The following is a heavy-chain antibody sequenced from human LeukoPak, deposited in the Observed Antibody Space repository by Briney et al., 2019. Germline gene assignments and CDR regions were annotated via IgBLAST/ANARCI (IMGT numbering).Heavy chain of an antibody. Sequence: GGSLRLSCAASGFIFSPYWVTWVRQAPGMGLEWVANMKEDGGEKFYADSVRGRFPISRDNAKTSRYLQMNSLRVEDTGVYYCARLRTEWYIDLWGRGTLVTVST. CDR3: ARLRTEWYIDL. CDR1: GFIFSPYW. J-gene: IGHJ2*01. V-gene: IGHV3-7*01. D-gene: IGHD2-8*02. CDR2: MKEDGGEK.